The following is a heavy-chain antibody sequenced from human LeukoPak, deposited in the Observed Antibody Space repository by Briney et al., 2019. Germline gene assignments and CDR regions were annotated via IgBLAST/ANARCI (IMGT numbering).Heavy chain of an antibody. CDR3: ARQRGALGGNYYYYMDV. Sequence: GGSLRLSCAASGFSFSSSIMHWVRQAPGQGLEWVAVIWYDGSTKYYVDSVEGRFTSSRDNAKNTLYLQMNSLRADDTAVCYCARQRGALGGNYYYYMDVWGKGTTVIVSS. CDR1: GFSFSSSI. CDR2: IWYDGSTK. V-gene: IGHV3-33*01. J-gene: IGHJ6*03. D-gene: IGHD3-16*01.